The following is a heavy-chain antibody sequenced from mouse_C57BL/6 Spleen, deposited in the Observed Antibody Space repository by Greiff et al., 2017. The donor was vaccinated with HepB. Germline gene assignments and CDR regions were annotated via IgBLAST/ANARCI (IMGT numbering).Heavy chain of an antibody. Sequence: EVMLVESEGGLVQPGSSMKLSCTASGFTFSDYYMAWVRQVPEKGLEWVANINYDGGSTYYLDSLKGRFIISRDNATNILYLQMSSLKSEDTATYYCARVIYDGYYESAMDYWGQGTSVTVSS. D-gene: IGHD2-3*01. J-gene: IGHJ4*01. V-gene: IGHV5-16*01. CDR3: ARVIYDGYYESAMDY. CDR1: GFTFSDYY. CDR2: INYDGGST.